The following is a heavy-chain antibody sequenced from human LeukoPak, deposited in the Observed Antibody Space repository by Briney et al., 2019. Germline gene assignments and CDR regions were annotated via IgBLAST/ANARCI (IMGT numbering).Heavy chain of an antibody. CDR3: GIVVVPAARVDYYYYMDV. D-gene: IGHD2-2*01. Sequence: SVKVSCKASGYTFTSYGISWVRQAPGQGLEWMGGIIPIFGTANYAQKFQGRVTITTDESTSTAYMELSSLRSEDTAVYYCGIVVVPAARVDYYYYMDVWGKGTTVTVSS. V-gene: IGHV1-69*05. J-gene: IGHJ6*03. CDR2: IIPIFGTA. CDR1: GYTFTSYG.